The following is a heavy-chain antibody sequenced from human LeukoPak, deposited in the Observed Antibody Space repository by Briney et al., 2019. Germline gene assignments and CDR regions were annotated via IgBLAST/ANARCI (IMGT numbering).Heavy chain of an antibody. CDR3: ARGNYYGSGSYYTPTYYYYGMDV. Sequence: SETLSLTCAVSGGSISSSNWWSWVRQPPGKGLEWIGEIYHSGSTNYNPSLKSRVTISVDKSKNQFSLKLSSVTAADTAVYYCARGNYYGSGSYYTPTYYYYGMDVWGKGTRVTVSS. J-gene: IGHJ6*04. V-gene: IGHV4-4*02. D-gene: IGHD3-10*01. CDR2: IYHSGST. CDR1: GGSISSSNW.